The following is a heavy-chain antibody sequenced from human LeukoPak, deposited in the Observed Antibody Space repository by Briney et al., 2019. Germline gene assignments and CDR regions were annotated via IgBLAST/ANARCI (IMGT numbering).Heavy chain of an antibody. CDR1: GFTFDDYA. D-gene: IGHD6-19*01. Sequence: PGGSLRLSCAASGFTFDDYAMHWVRQAPGKGLEWVSLISGDGGSTYYADSVKGRFTISRDNSKNSLYLQMNSLRTEDTALYYCALAVAGSYYYMDVRGKGTTVTVSS. CDR3: ALAVAGSYYYMDV. V-gene: IGHV3-43*02. J-gene: IGHJ6*03. CDR2: ISGDGGST.